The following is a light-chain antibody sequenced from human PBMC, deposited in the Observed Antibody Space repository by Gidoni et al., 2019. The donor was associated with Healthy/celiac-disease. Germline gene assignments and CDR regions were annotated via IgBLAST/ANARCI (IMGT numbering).Light chain of an antibody. Sequence: QPALTQPASLPGSPGQSVTIPCTGTSSDVGGYNYVSWYQQHPGKAPKLMIHEVSDRPSVVSYRFSGSKSGNTASLTISGLQAEDEADYYCSSYTSSTTLVFGGGTKLTVL. CDR2: EVS. V-gene: IGLV2-14*01. J-gene: IGLJ3*02. CDR1: SSDVGGYNY. CDR3: SSYTSSTTLV.